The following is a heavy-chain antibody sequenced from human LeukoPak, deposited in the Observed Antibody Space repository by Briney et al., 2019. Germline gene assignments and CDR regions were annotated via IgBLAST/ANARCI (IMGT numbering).Heavy chain of an antibody. V-gene: IGHV4-38-2*02. CDR2: IYHSGST. Sequence: SETLSLTCTVSGYSISSGYYWGWIRQPPGKGLEWIGSIYHSGSTNYNPSLKSRVTISVDTSKNQFSLKLSSVTAADTAVYYCARYSGSYLEGSYWYFDLWGRGTLVTVSS. J-gene: IGHJ2*01. D-gene: IGHD1-26*01. CDR3: ARYSGSYLEGSYWYFDL. CDR1: GYSISSGYY.